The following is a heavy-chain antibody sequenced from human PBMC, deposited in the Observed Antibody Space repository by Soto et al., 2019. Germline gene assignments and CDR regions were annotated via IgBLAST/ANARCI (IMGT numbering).Heavy chain of an antibody. CDR1: GGTFSSYT. CDR2: IIPILGIA. V-gene: IGHV1-69*02. CDR3: AREVHCSSTSCYAEGGYYYYGMDV. J-gene: IGHJ6*02. Sequence: QVQLVQSGAEVKKPGSSVKVSCKASGGTFSSYTISWVRQAPGQGLEWMGRIIPILGIANYAQEFQGRVTITADKSTSTAYMELSSLRSEDTAVYYCAREVHCSSTSCYAEGGYYYYGMDVWGQGTTVTVSS. D-gene: IGHD2-2*01.